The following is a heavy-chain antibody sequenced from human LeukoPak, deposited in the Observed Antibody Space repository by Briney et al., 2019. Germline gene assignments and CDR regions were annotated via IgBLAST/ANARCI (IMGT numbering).Heavy chain of an antibody. CDR2: INPNSGGT. Sequence: GASVKVSCKASGYTFTGYYMHWVRQAPGQGLEWMGWINPNSGGTNYAQKFQGRVTMTRDTSISTVYMELSRLRSDDTAVYYCARPMRQQWLASSFDYWGQGTLVTVSS. D-gene: IGHD6-19*01. CDR3: ARPMRQQWLASSFDY. V-gene: IGHV1-2*02. CDR1: GYTFTGYY. J-gene: IGHJ4*02.